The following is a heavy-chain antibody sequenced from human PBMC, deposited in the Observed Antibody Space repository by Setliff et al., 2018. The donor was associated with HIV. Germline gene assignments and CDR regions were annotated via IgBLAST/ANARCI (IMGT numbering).Heavy chain of an antibody. Sequence: GESLKISCQASGYTFTNHWFGWVRQMPGEGLEWMAIIYPGDSDVRYNPSFQGQVTVSVDKSINTAYLQWSSLKASDTATYYCAREHRLCSGERCVLPDYWGQGTLVTVSS. CDR2: IYPGDSDV. CDR1: GYTFTNHW. D-gene: IGHD2-15*01. J-gene: IGHJ4*02. V-gene: IGHV5-51*01. CDR3: AREHRLCSGERCVLPDY.